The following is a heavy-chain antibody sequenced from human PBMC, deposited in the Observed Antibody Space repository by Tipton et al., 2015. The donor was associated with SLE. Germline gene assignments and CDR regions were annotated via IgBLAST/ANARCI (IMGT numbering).Heavy chain of an antibody. CDR3: AKDRGESQGFQH. V-gene: IGHV3-30*02. D-gene: IGHD2-21*01. CDR2: LRYDGTNK. J-gene: IGHJ1*01. CDR1: GFTFSNYD. Sequence: SLRLSCAASGFTFSNYDMLWVRQVPGNGLEWVALLRYDGTNKYYADSGKGRITISRDNSKNTLYMQMNSLKTEDTGVYYCAKDRGESQGFQHWGQGPLVTVSS.